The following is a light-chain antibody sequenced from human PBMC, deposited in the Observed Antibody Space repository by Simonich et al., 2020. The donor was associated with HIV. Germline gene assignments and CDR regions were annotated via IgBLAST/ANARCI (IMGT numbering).Light chain of an antibody. CDR2: DAS. J-gene: IGKJ2*01. Sequence: EIVMTQSPATLSLFPGERATLSCRASQSVSSYLAWYQQKPGLAPRLLIYDASNWATGIPARFSGSGSGTDFTLTISSLEPEDFAVYYCQQRSNWYTFGQGTKLEIK. CDR1: QSVSSY. CDR3: QQRSNWYT. V-gene: IGKV3-11*01.